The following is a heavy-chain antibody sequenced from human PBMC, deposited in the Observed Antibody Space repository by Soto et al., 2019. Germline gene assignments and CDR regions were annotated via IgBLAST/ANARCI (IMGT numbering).Heavy chain of an antibody. V-gene: IGHV4-31*03. CDR3: ARDLSITGTPEIPWGFVESWFDP. CDR1: GGSISSGGYY. CDR2: IYYSGST. D-gene: IGHD1-20*01. J-gene: IGHJ5*02. Sequence: PSETLSLTCTVSGGSISSGGYYWSWIRQHPGKGLEWIGYIYYSGSTYYNPSLKSRVTISVDTSKNQFSLKLSSVTAADTAVYYCARDLSITGTPEIPWGFVESWFDPWGQGTLVTVSS.